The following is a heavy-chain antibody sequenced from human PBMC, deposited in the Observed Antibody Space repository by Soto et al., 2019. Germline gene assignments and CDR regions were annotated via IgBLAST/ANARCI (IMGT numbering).Heavy chain of an antibody. CDR1: VFTFSSYA. Sequence: PWGPLRLSGSASVFTFSSYAMHWVRQAPGKGLEYLSGINSNGGSTYFADSVKGRFTISRDNSNNTLSLQMSSLRAEDTAVYFCVRAAQKDYYYGMDVWGQGTTVTVSS. V-gene: IGHV3-64D*06. D-gene: IGHD6-13*01. CDR3: VRAAQKDYYYGMDV. J-gene: IGHJ6*02. CDR2: INSNGGST.